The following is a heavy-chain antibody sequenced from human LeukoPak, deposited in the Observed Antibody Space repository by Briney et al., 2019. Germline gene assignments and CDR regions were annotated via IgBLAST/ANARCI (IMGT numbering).Heavy chain of an antibody. J-gene: IGHJ5*02. D-gene: IGHD3-10*01. V-gene: IGHV1-2*02. Sequence: GASVTVSCKASGYTFTFYCIHWVRQAPGQGLEWMGWINPNSGGTKYAQKFQGRVTMTRDTSISTDYMELSRLKSDDTAVYFCAREANPYYYGSGTSYNWFDPWGQGTLVTVSS. CDR3: AREANPYYYGSGTSYNWFDP. CDR2: INPNSGGT. CDR1: GYTFTFYC.